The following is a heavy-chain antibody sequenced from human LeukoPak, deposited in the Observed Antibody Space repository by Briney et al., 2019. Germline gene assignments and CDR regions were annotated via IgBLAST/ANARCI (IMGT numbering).Heavy chain of an antibody. CDR2: ISSSSSYI. V-gene: IGHV3-21*01. Sequence: PGGSLRLSCAASGFTSSSCSINWVRQAPGKGLEWVSSISSSSSYIYYADSVKGRFTISRDNAKNSLYLQMNSLRAEDTAVYYCARDSGPFCSGGNCYAFFDFWGQGTLVTVSS. CDR3: ARDSGPFCSGGNCYAFFDF. J-gene: IGHJ4*02. CDR1: GFTSSSCS. D-gene: IGHD2-15*01.